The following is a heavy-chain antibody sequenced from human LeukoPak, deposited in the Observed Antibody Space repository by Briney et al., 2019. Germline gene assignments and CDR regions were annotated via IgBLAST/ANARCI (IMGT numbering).Heavy chain of an antibody. CDR3: ARAGYYFCSSTSCYYYYYYGMDV. CDR2: INAGNGNT. CDR1: GYTFTGHA. Sequence: EASVKVSCTASGYTFTGHAIHWVRQAPGQRLEWMGWINAGNGNTKYSQKFQGRVTITRDTSASTAYMELSSLRSEDTAVYYCARAGYYFCSSTSCYYYYYYGMDVWGQGTTVTVSS. D-gene: IGHD2-2*01. J-gene: IGHJ6*02. V-gene: IGHV1-3*01.